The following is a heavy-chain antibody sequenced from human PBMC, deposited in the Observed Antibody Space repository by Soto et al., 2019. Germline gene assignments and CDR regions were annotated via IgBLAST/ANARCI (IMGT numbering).Heavy chain of an antibody. D-gene: IGHD6-19*01. V-gene: IGHV4-39*01. Sequence: LSLTCVVSGGSINRNSYYWDWIRQPPGKGLEWIGSIYYSGGTYHNPSLKGRLTISVDTSRNQLSLKLTSVTAADTAVYYCARHGHRVSSGFDYWGQGTLVTVSS. CDR1: GGSINRNSYY. CDR3: ARHGHRVSSGFDY. J-gene: IGHJ4*02. CDR2: IYYSGGT.